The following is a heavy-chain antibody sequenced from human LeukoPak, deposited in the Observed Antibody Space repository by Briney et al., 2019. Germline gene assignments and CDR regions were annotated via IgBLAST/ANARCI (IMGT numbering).Heavy chain of an antibody. D-gene: IGHD6-6*01. Sequence: GGSLGLSCEASGFLFRNYDMRWVRQAPGKGLEWVSYISASRRYINYADSVKGRFTISRDNAKNSLYLQMNSLRAEDTAVYYCARSLAARAGDDAFDIWGQGTMVTVSS. J-gene: IGHJ3*02. CDR2: ISASRRYI. V-gene: IGHV3-21*01. CDR1: GFLFRNYD. CDR3: ARSLAARAGDDAFDI.